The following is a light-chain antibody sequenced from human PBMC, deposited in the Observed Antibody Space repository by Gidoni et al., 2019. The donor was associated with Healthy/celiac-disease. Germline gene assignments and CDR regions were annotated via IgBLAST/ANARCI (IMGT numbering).Light chain of an antibody. CDR3: QQYNSYNT. CDR1: QSISSW. CDR2: KAS. V-gene: IGKV1-5*03. Sequence: DIQMTQSPSTLSASVGDRVTITCRASQSISSWLAWYQQKPGKDPKLLIYKASSLESGVPSRFSGSGSGTEFTLTISSLQPDDFATYYCQQYNSYNTFGQGTKLEIK. J-gene: IGKJ2*01.